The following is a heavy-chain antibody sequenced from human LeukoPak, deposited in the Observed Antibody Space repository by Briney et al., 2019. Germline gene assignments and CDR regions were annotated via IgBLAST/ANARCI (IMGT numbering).Heavy chain of an antibody. CDR1: GFTFTSSA. CDR3: ARDSLYSSSWYRGTDNWFDP. J-gene: IGHJ5*02. CDR2: ISGSGGST. Sequence: GGSLRLSCAASGFTFTSSAMSLVRQAPGKGLEWVSAISGSGGSTYYADSVKGRFTISRDNSKNSLYLQMNSLRAEDTAVYYCARDSLYSSSWYRGTDNWFDPWGQGTLVTVSS. V-gene: IGHV3-23*01. D-gene: IGHD6-13*01.